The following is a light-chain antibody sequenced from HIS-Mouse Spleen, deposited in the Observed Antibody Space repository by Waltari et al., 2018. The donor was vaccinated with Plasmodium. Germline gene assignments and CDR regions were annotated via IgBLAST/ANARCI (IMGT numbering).Light chain of an antibody. CDR3: CSYAGSSTYV. V-gene: IGLV2-23*01. CDR2: EGS. J-gene: IGLJ1*01. CDR1: RREVGRYNL. Sequence: QSALTQPAAGAGAPGKSITISGTGTRREVGRYNLVSWYQQHPGKAPKLMIYEGSKRPSGVSNRFSGSKSGNTASLTISGLQAEDEADYYCCSYAGSSTYVFGTGTKVTVL.